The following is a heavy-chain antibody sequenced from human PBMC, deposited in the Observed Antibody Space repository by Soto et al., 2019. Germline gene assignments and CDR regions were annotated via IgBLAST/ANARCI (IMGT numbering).Heavy chain of an antibody. D-gene: IGHD5-18*01. Sequence: QVQLVQSGAEVKKPGASVKVSCKASGYTFTGYYMHWVRQAPGQGLEWMGWINHYSGGTNYAQKFQGWVTMTRDTSISTAYIELSMLRSDDTAVYYWAGGGDTAMVTGLTTDEYGMDVWGQGTTVTGSS. CDR3: AGGGDTAMVTGLTTDEYGMDV. V-gene: IGHV1-2*04. J-gene: IGHJ6*02. CDR1: GYTFTGYY. CDR2: INHYSGGT.